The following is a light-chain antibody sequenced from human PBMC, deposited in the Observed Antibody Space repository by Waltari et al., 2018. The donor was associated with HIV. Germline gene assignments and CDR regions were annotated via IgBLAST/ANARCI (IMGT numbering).Light chain of an antibody. V-gene: IGKV1-5*03. CDR3: QQYDSYLGWT. CDR2: MAS. J-gene: IGKJ1*01. Sequence: DIQMTQSPSTLSASLGDRVTITYRASQSISGRLAWYPQKPGKAPRLRMSMASSVHVGVSSRFVGSGSGTEFTLTITSLQPDDFATYYCQQYDSYLGWTFGQGTKVDIK. CDR1: QSISGR.